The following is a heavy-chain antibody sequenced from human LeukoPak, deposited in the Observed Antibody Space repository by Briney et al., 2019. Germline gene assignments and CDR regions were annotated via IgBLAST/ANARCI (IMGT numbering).Heavy chain of an antibody. CDR2: IYYSRST. Sequence: ASQTQSLTCTVSGGSISSGGYYWSWIRQHPGKGLEWFGYIYYSRSTYYNPSLKSRVPISVGTSKDQFSLKLSSVTAADTAVYYCARWAKGIAAAGYNWFYPWGQGTLVTVSS. CDR1: GGSISSGGYY. CDR3: ARWAKGIAAAGYNWFYP. J-gene: IGHJ5*02. V-gene: IGHV4-31*03. D-gene: IGHD6-13*01.